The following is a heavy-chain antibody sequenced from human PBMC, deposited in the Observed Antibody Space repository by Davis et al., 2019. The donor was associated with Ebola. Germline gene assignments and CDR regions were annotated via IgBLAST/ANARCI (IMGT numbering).Heavy chain of an antibody. CDR2: IYHSGST. CDR3: ARMDIVGGWFDP. J-gene: IGHJ5*02. Sequence: PSETLSLTCAVSGYSISSGYYWGWIRQPPGKGLEWIGSIYHSGSTYYNPSLKSRVTISVDTSKNQFSLKLSSVTAADTAVYYCARMDIVGGWFDPWGQGTLVTVSS. D-gene: IGHD2-2*03. V-gene: IGHV4-38-2*01. CDR1: GYSISSGYY.